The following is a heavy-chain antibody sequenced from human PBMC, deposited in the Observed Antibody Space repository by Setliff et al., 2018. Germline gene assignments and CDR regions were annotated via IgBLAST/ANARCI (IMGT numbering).Heavy chain of an antibody. D-gene: IGHD6-13*01. CDR3: ARAGSAAAGRKGVFEY. J-gene: IGHJ4*02. CDR1: GYSFISYY. V-gene: IGHV1-46*01. CDR2: INASGGSA. Sequence: GASVQVSCKTSGYSFISYYMYWVRQAPGQGLEWMGIINASGGSASYAQKFQGRVXFTRXXXXSTXXXXXXXXXXEDTAVYYCARAGSAAAGRKGVFEYWGQGSLVTVSS.